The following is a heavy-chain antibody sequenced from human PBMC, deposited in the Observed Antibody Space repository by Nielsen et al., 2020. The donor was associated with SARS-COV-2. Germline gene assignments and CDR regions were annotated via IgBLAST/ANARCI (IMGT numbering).Heavy chain of an antibody. D-gene: IGHD3-22*01. Sequence: ASVKVSCKASGYTFTSYYMHWVRQAPGQGLEWMGIINPSGGSTSYAQKFQGRVTMTRDTSTSTAYMELSSLRSEDTAVYYCASDLHYYDSSGYLYYYYGMDVWGQGTTVTVSS. CDR3: ASDLHYYDSSGYLYYYYGMDV. CDR1: GYTFTSYY. V-gene: IGHV1-46*01. J-gene: IGHJ6*02. CDR2: INPSGGST.